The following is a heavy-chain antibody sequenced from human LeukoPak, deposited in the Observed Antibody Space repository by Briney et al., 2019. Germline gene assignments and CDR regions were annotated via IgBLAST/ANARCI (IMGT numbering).Heavy chain of an antibody. J-gene: IGHJ4*02. V-gene: IGHV3-53*01. CDR2: IYSGGST. D-gene: IGHD1-26*01. CDR1: GLTFSRFA. Sequence: GGSLRLSCAASGLTFSRFAMSWVRQAPGKGLEWVSVIYSGGSTYYADSVKGRFTISRDNSKNTLYLQMNSLRAEDTAVYYCARAISGSYDYWGQGTLVTVSS. CDR3: ARAISGSYDY.